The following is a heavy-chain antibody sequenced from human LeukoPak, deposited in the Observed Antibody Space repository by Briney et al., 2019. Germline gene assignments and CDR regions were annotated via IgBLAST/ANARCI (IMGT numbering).Heavy chain of an antibody. CDR2: ISGGGAPV. V-gene: IGHV3-48*04. CDR3: AKDIFRVAERGFDY. Sequence: GGSLRLSCAASGFTFSSYSMNWVRLAPGKGLEWVSYISGGGAPVYYADSVEGRFTVSRDNAKNSLYLQMNSLRAEDTAFYYCAKDIFRVAERGFDYWGQGTLVTVSS. D-gene: IGHD6-19*01. J-gene: IGHJ4*02. CDR1: GFTFSSYS.